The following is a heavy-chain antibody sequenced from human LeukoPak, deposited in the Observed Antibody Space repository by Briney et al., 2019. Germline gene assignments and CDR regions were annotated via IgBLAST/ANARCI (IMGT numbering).Heavy chain of an antibody. J-gene: IGHJ4*02. Sequence: ASVTVSCKASGYTFTSYYMHWVRQAPGQGLEWMGIINPSGGSTSYAQKFQGRVTMTRDTSTSTVYMELSSLRAEDTAVYYCARDIGQLPLLDYWGQGTLVTVSS. V-gene: IGHV1-46*01. CDR2: INPSGGST. CDR3: ARDIGQLPLLDY. D-gene: IGHD2-2*01. CDR1: GYTFTSYY.